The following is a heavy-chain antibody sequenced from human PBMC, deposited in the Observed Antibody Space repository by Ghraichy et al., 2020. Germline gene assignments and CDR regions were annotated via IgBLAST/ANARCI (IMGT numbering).Heavy chain of an antibody. V-gene: IGHV4-34*01. CDR3: GCIAVAGA. CDR1: GGSFSGYY. Sequence: SETLSLTCAVYGGSFSGYYWSWIRQPPGKGLEWIGEINHSGSTNYNPSLKSRVTISVDTSKNQFSPKLSSVTAADTAVYYCGCIAVAGAWGQGTMVTVSS. CDR2: INHSGST. J-gene: IGHJ3*01. D-gene: IGHD6-19*01.